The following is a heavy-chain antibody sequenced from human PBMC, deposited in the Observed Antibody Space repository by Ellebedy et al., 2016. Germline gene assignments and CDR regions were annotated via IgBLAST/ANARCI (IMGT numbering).Heavy chain of an antibody. CDR1: GGTFSSYA. V-gene: IGHV1-69*05. CDR2: IIPIFGTA. J-gene: IGHJ6*02. CDR3: ARVNEVPGTPYYYYYGMDV. Sequence: SVKVSXXASGGTFSSYAISWVRQAPGQGLEWMGGIIPIFGTANYAQKLQGRVTMTTDTSTSTAYMELSSLRSEDTAVYYCARVNEVPGTPYYYYYGMDVWGQGTTVTVSS. D-gene: IGHD3-10*01.